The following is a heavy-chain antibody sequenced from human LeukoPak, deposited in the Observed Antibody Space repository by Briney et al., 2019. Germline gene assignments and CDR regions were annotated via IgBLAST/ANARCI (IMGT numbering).Heavy chain of an antibody. Sequence: GGSLRLSCAASGVTVSGSYMSWVRQAPGKGLEWVSVIYTSGDTYYSDSVKGRFTISRNSSKNTLYLQMNTLRTEDTAVYYCVRVRYSGSWFPVPNFDCWGQGTLVTVSS. V-gene: IGHV3-66*01. J-gene: IGHJ4*02. CDR3: VRVRYSGSWFPVPNFDC. CDR2: IYTSGDT. CDR1: GVTVSGSY. D-gene: IGHD1-26*01.